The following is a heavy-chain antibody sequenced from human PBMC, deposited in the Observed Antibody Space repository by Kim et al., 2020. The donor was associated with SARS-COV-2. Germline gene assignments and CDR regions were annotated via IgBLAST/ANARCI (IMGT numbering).Heavy chain of an antibody. CDR2: IYYSGST. CDR3: ARDPPPNLVSFDYNQYCGLDL. J-gene: IGHJ2*01. CDR1: GGSISSGGYY. D-gene: IGHD3-16*01. V-gene: IGHV4-31*03. Sequence: SETLSLTCTVSGGSISSGGYYWSWIRQHPGKGLEWIGYIYYSGSTYYNPSLKSRVTISVDTSKNQFSLKLSSVTAADTAVYYCARDPPPNLVSFDYNQYCGLDLWGRGTLVTVSS.